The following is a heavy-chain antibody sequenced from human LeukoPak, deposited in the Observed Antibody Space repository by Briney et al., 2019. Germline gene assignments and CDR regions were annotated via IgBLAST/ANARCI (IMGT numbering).Heavy chain of an antibody. V-gene: IGHV3-30*19. CDR3: ARSMVRGAPHYYYGMDV. Sequence: GGSLRLSCAASGFTFSSYGMHWVRQAPGKGLEWVAVIPYDGSNKYYADSVKGRFTISRDNSKNTLYLQMNSLRAEDTAVYYCARSMVRGAPHYYYGMDVWGQGTTVTVSS. CDR2: IPYDGSNK. J-gene: IGHJ6*02. CDR1: GFTFSSYG. D-gene: IGHD3-10*01.